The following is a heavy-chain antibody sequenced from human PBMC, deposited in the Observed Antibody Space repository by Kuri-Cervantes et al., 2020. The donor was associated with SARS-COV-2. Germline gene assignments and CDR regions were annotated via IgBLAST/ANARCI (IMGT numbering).Heavy chain of an antibody. CDR2: IYTSGST. D-gene: IGHD1-1*01. V-gene: IGHV4-61*09. CDR3: ARQGLETPYNWFDP. Sequence: SETLSLTCTVSGGSISSGSYYWSWIRQPAGKGLEWIGYIYTSGSTNYNPSLKSRVTISVDTSKNQFSLKLSSVTAADTAVYYCARQGLETPYNWFDPWGQGTLVTVSS. J-gene: IGHJ5*02. CDR1: GGSISSGSYY.